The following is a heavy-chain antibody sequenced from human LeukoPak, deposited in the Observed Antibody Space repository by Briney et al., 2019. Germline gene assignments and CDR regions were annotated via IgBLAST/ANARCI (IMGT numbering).Heavy chain of an antibody. CDR1: GGSISRYY. J-gene: IGHJ6*03. D-gene: IGHD6-19*01. CDR3: ARGDTGYSSGWYTYYYYMDV. CDR2: ISDSGTT. V-gene: IGHV4-59*01. Sequence: SETLSLTCTVSGGSISRYYWSWIRQPPGKGLEWFGYISDSGTTNYNPSLKSRVTISVDTSKKEFSLKLSSVTAADTAVYYCARGDTGYSSGWYTYYYYMDVWGKGTTVTVSS.